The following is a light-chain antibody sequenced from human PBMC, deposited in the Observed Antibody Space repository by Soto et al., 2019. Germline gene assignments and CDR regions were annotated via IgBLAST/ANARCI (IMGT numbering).Light chain of an antibody. Sequence: QSALTQPRSVSGSPGQSVTISCTGTSGDVGGYNSVSWYQHHPGKAPKLMIYDVSKRPSGVPDRFSGSKSGNTASLTISGLQSEDEADYYCCSSAGSYAFELFGGGTKLTVL. J-gene: IGLJ2*01. CDR1: SGDVGGYNS. CDR2: DVS. V-gene: IGLV2-11*01. CDR3: CSSAGSYAFEL.